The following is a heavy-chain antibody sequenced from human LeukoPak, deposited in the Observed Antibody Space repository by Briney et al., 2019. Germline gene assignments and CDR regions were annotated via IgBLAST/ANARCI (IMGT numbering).Heavy chain of an antibody. V-gene: IGHV1-69*13. CDR2: IIPIFGTA. J-gene: IGHJ4*02. CDR3: ARPYDILTGYYTPLDY. D-gene: IGHD3-9*01. CDR1: GGTFSSCA. Sequence: SVKVSCKASGGTFSSCAISWVRQAPGQGLEWMGGIIPIFGTANYAQKSQGRVTITADESTSTAYMELSSLRSEDTAVYYCARPYDILTGYYTPLDYWGQGTLVTVSS.